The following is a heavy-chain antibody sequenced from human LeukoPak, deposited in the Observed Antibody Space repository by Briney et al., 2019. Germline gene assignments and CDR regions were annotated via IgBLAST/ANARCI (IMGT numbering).Heavy chain of an antibody. V-gene: IGHV1-46*01. Sequence: GASVKVSCKASGYTFTSYYMHWVRQAPGQGLEWMGIINPSGGSTSYAQKFQGRVTMTRDTSTSTVYMELSSLRSEDTAVYYCARGLRGDGYNYDAFDIWGQGTMVTVSS. J-gene: IGHJ3*02. CDR2: INPSGGST. CDR1: GYTFTSYY. D-gene: IGHD5-24*01. CDR3: ARGLRGDGYNYDAFDI.